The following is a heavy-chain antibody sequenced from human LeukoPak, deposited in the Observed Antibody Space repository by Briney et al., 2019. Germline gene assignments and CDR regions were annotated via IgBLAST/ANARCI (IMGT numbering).Heavy chain of an antibody. D-gene: IGHD6-13*01. J-gene: IGHJ4*02. CDR2: ISYDGSNK. V-gene: IGHV3-30*04. Sequence: GRSLRLSCAASGFTFSSYAMHWVRQAPGKGLEWVAVISYDGSNKYYADSVKGRFTISRDNSKNTLYLQMNSLRAEDTAVYYCANWAGTAAGFNGPFDFWGQGTLVTVSS. CDR3: ANWAGTAAGFNGPFDF. CDR1: GFTFSSYA.